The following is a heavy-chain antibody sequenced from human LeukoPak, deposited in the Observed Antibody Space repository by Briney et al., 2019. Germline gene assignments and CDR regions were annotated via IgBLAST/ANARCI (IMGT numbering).Heavy chain of an antibody. D-gene: IGHD4-17*01. V-gene: IGHV3-64*04. CDR3: ARDQNGDYGISYYYYYGMDV. Sequence: GGSLRLSCSASGFTFKSYAMHWVRQAPGKGLEYVSSINTNGANTYYADSVKGRFTISRDNSRNTVYVQMNSLTPEDTAVYYCARDQNGDYGISYYYYYGMDVWGQGTTVTVSS. J-gene: IGHJ6*02. CDR1: GFTFKSYA. CDR2: INTNGANT.